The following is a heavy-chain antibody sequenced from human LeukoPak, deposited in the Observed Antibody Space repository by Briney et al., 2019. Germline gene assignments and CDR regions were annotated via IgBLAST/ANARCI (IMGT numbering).Heavy chain of an antibody. D-gene: IGHD6-13*01. CDR1: GFTFISYW. V-gene: IGHV3-7*01. Sequence: GGSLRLSCAASGFTFISYWMSWVRQAPGKGLEWVANIKQDGSEKYYVDSVKGRFTISRDNAKNSLYLQMNSLRAEDTAVYYCARARSSSWYCPDYWGQGTLVTVSS. CDR2: IKQDGSEK. J-gene: IGHJ4*02. CDR3: ARARSSSWYCPDY.